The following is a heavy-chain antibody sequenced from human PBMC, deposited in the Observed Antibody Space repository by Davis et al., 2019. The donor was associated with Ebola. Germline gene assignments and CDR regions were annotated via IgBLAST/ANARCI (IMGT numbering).Heavy chain of an antibody. Sequence: MPSETLSLTCTVSGGSISSYYWSWIRQPPGKGLEWIGYIYYSGSTNYNPSLKSRVTISVDTSKNQFSLKLSSVTAADTAVYYCARLSGGGHFDYWGQGTLVTVSS. J-gene: IGHJ4*02. CDR2: IYYSGST. CDR1: GGSISSYY. D-gene: IGHD3-10*01. CDR3: ARLSGGGHFDY. V-gene: IGHV4-59*01.